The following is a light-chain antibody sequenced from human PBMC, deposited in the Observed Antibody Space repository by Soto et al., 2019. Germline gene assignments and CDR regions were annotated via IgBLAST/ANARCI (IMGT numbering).Light chain of an antibody. Sequence: DVQMTQSPSSLSASVGDSVTITCRASQDINIYLNWYQQKPGKAPKLLIYGASTLQTGVPSRFSGSGSRTHFTLAINTLQADDFATYYCHQSYNSPLTFGQGTRLEIK. J-gene: IGKJ5*01. CDR1: QDINIY. CDR2: GAS. CDR3: HQSYNSPLT. V-gene: IGKV1-39*01.